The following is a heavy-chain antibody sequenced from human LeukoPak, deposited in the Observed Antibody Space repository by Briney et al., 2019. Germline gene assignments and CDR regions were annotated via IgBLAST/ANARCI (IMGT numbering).Heavy chain of an antibody. J-gene: IGHJ3*02. D-gene: IGHD2-21*02. V-gene: IGHV5-51*01. CDR2: IYPGDSDT. CDR3: ARPSTDPYRLPTYCGGDCLSHHNDAFDI. CDR1: GYSFTNYW. Sequence: TGESLKISCKGSGYSFTNYWIAWVRQMPGKGLEWMGVIYPGDSDTRYSPSFQGQVTISADKSISTAYLQWSSLKASDTAMYYCARPSTDPYRLPTYCGGDCLSHHNDAFDIWGQGTMVTVSS.